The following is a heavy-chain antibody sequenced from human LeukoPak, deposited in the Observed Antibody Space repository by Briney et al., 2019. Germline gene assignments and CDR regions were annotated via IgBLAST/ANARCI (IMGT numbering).Heavy chain of an antibody. J-gene: IGHJ2*01. CDR3: ARALLRYDSSSRSLSWYFDL. Sequence: PSETLSLTCTVSRGSISSYYWTWIRQPPGKGLEWIGYIYNRERTNYNPSLKSRVTISVDTSKNQFSLNLSSGTAADTAIYYCARALLRYDSSSRSLSWYFDLWGRGTLVTVSS. D-gene: IGHD3-22*01. V-gene: IGHV4-59*01. CDR2: IYNRERT. CDR1: RGSISSYY.